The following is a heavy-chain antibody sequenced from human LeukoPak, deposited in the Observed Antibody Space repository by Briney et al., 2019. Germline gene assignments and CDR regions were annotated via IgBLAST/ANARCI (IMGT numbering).Heavy chain of an antibody. D-gene: IGHD2-2*01. CDR3: TRQSPSNYCSSTSCPYYYGMDV. Sequence: PGGSLKLSCAASGFTFSGSAMHWVRQASGKGLEWVGRIRSKANSYATAYAASVKGRFTISRDDSKNTAYLQMNSLKTEDTAVYYCTRQSPSNYCSSTSCPYYYGMDVWGKGTTVTVSS. CDR2: IRSKANSYAT. J-gene: IGHJ6*04. CDR1: GFTFSGSA. V-gene: IGHV3-73*01.